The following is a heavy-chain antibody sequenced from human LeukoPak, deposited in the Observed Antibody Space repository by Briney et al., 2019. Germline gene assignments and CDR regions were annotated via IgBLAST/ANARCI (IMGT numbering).Heavy chain of an antibody. CDR2: IVGSGGST. Sequence: GGSLRLSCAASGFTFSSYAMSWVRQAPGKELEWVSSIVGSGGSTYYADSVKGRFTISRDNSKNTLYLQMNSLRAEDTAVYYCAKVETAAAATLRGFDYWGQGTLVTVSS. CDR1: GFTFSSYA. CDR3: AKVETAAAATLRGFDY. D-gene: IGHD6-13*01. V-gene: IGHV3-23*01. J-gene: IGHJ4*02.